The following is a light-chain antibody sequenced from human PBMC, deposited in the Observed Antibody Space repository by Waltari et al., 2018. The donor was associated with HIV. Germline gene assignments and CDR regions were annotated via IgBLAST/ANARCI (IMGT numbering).Light chain of an antibody. CDR2: LNSDGSH. J-gene: IGLJ3*02. Sequence: QLVLTQSPSASASLGASVKLTCTLSIGHSSYAIASHQQQPEKGPRSLMKLNSDGSHSKGGGIPDRFSGSSAGAERYLTISSLQSEDEADYYCQTWGTGIRVFGGGTKLTVL. CDR3: QTWGTGIRV. V-gene: IGLV4-69*01. CDR1: IGHSSYA.